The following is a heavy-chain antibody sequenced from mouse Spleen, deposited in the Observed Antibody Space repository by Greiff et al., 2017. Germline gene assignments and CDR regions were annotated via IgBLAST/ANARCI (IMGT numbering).Heavy chain of an antibody. V-gene: IGHV1-55*01. CDR1: GYTFTSYW. D-gene: IGHD2-3*01. CDR3: ARGKRVTAWFAY. Sequence: QVQLQQPGAELVKPGASVKMSCKASGYTFTSYWITWVKQRPGHGLEWIGDIYPGSGSTNYNEKFKSKATLTVDTSSSTAYMQLSSLTSEDSAVYYCARGKRVTAWFAYWGQGTLVTVSA. CDR2: IYPGSGST. J-gene: IGHJ3*01.